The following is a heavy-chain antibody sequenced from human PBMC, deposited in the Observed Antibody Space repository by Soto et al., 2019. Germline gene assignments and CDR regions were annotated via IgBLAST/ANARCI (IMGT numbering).Heavy chain of an antibody. D-gene: IGHD2-21*02. CDR1: GVNFRNFA. Sequence: GGALRLSCTASGVNFRNFAMTWVRQAPGKGLEWVSAITGGGITTYFADFVKGRFTISRDNSKNTLYLEMNSLRAEDTAVYYCAREDSWTLVTMGYWGQGTLVTVSS. CDR2: ITGGGITT. J-gene: IGHJ4*02. V-gene: IGHV3-23*01. CDR3: AREDSWTLVTMGY.